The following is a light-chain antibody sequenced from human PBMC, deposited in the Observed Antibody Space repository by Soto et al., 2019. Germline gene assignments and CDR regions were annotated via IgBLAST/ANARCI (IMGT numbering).Light chain of an antibody. CDR1: EHVPNSS. Sequence: EIVLTQSPGTLSLSPGDRATLSCRASEHVPNSSLAWYQQHPGQAPRLLIHTASSRATGIPDRCSGSGYGTDFTLTISGLEPEDFAVYHCQQYGTSPFTFGQGTRLEIK. CDR2: TAS. CDR3: QQYGTSPFT. J-gene: IGKJ5*01. V-gene: IGKV3-20*01.